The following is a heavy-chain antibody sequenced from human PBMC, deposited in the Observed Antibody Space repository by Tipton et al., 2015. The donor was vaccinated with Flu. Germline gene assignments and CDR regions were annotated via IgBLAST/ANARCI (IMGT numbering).Heavy chain of an antibody. Sequence: GSLRLSCAVSGFTFSRYGVSWVRQAPGKGLEWVSGFSAAGGTTYFADSVKGRFTISRDNYKNTLYLQMNSLRADDTAVYYCAKVIPERVAGLDLRGQGTLVIVSS. D-gene: IGHD6-19*01. CDR1: GFTFSRYG. CDR2: FSAAGGTT. CDR3: AKVIPERVAGLDL. J-gene: IGHJ5*02. V-gene: IGHV3-23*01.